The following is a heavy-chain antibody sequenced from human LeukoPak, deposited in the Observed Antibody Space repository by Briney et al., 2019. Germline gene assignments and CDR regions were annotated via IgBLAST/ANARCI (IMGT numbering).Heavy chain of an antibody. J-gene: IGHJ4*02. D-gene: IGHD3-10*01. CDR2: ISRSGRTK. V-gene: IGHV3-48*03. Sequence: PGGSLRLSCAASGFAFSSYEMNWVRQAPGKGPEWVSYISRSGRTKYYAESVKGRFTFSRDNAMNSVFLQMNSLRAEDTAVYYCARSPSGSDPYYFDFWGQGTLVTVSS. CDR1: GFAFSSYE. CDR3: ARSPSGSDPYYFDF.